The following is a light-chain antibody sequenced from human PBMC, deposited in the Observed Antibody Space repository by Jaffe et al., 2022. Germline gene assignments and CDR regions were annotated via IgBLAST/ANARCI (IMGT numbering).Light chain of an antibody. CDR1: QGINNY. J-gene: IGKJ5*01. CDR3: QQLDHYPLT. V-gene: IGKV1-9*01. CDR2: VAS. Sequence: DIQLTQSPSFLSASVGDRVTITCRASQGINNYLAWYQQKPGKAPNLLIYVASTLQSGVPSRFSGSASGTEFTLTISSLQPEDFATYFCQQLDHYPLTFGQGTRLEIK.